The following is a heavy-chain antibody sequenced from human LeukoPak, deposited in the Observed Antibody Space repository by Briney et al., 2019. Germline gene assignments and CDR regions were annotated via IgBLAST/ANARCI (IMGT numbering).Heavy chain of an antibody. Sequence: GASVKVSCKASGGTFSSYAINWVRQATGQGLEWMGWMNPNSGNTGYAQKFQGRVTITRNTSISTAYMELSSLRVEDTSIYYCVRGYNWGFDYWGQGTVVTVSS. V-gene: IGHV1-8*03. D-gene: IGHD1-1*01. J-gene: IGHJ4*02. CDR2: MNPNSGNT. CDR3: VRGYNWGFDY. CDR1: GGTFSSYA.